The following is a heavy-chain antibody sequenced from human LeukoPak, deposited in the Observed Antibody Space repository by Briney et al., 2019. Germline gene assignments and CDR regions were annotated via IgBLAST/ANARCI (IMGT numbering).Heavy chain of an antibody. Sequence: PGGSLRLSCAASEFTFSSYAMSWVRQAPGKGLEWVSAISGSGGSTYYADSVEGRFTISRDNSKNTLYPQMNSLTAEDTAVYYCAKDGSYYYGSGSPPFDYWGQGTLVTVSS. D-gene: IGHD3-10*01. J-gene: IGHJ4*02. CDR1: EFTFSSYA. CDR3: AKDGSYYYGSGSPPFDY. CDR2: ISGSGGST. V-gene: IGHV3-23*01.